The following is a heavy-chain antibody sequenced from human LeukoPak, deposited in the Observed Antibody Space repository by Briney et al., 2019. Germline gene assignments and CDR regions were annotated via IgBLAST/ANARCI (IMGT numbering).Heavy chain of an antibody. CDR1: GGSFSGYY. D-gene: IGHD2-15*01. CDR3: ARGSVPVVAAKSASNWFDP. Sequence: SETLSLTCAVYGGSFSGYYWSWIRQPPGKGLEWIGEINHSGSTNYNPSLKSRVTISVDTSKNQFSLKLSSVTAADTAVYYCARGSVPVVAAKSASNWFDPWGQGALVTVSS. CDR2: INHSGST. J-gene: IGHJ5*02. V-gene: IGHV4-34*01.